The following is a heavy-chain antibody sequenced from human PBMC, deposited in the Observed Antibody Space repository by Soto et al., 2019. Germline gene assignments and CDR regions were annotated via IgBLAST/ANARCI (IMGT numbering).Heavy chain of an antibody. Sequence: ASVKVSCKASGYTFTSYAMHWVRQAPGQRLEGMGWINAGNGNTKYSQKFQGRVTITRDTSASTAYMELSSLRSEDTAVYYCARDAVDNFWSSLSDLARGFDPWGQGTLVTVSS. D-gene: IGHD3-3*01. CDR1: GYTFTSYA. CDR3: ARDAVDNFWSSLSDLARGFDP. J-gene: IGHJ5*02. CDR2: INAGNGNT. V-gene: IGHV1-3*01.